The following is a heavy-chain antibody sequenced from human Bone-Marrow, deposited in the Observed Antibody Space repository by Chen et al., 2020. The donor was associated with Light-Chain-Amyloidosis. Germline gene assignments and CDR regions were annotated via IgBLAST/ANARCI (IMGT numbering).Heavy chain of an antibody. V-gene: IGHV2-5*01. J-gene: IGHJ4*02. CDR3: AHKQQLDMGFFDY. CDR1: AFSLSTSGVG. Sequence: QISLRESGPTRVKPRQTLTLTRTFSAFSLSTSGVGVGWIRQPPGKALEWLALIYWNDDNRYSPSLKSRLTITKDTSKNQVVLTMTVVDPVDTATYYCAHKQQLDMGFFDYWGQGTLVTVSS. CDR2: IYWNDDN. D-gene: IGHD6-13*01.